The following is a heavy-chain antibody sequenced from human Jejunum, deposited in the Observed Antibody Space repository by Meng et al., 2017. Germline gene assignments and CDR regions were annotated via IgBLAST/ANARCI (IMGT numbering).Heavy chain of an antibody. Sequence: KETRPTGGQPQRTPTLTCTFSWVVISTSGGGVDWSRQPPAKALEWQAVSDRYSNESYCPSLNSQISITKDTSKNQVDLTMTNMYLVDTATYYCSRGRHGSARYYFDYWGQGTLVTVSS. V-gene: IGHV2-5*01. CDR1: WVVISTSGGG. CDR2: SDRYSNE. D-gene: IGHD6-25*01. J-gene: IGHJ4*02. CDR3: SRGRHGSARYYFDY.